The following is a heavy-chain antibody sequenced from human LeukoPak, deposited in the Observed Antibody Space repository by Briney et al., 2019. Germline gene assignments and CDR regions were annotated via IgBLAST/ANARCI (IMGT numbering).Heavy chain of an antibody. CDR2: IYYSGST. J-gene: IGHJ6*02. CDR3: ARGNYYGSGSHYYYFALDV. CDR1: GGSISSYY. V-gene: IGHV4-59*01. Sequence: SETLSLTCTVSGGSISSYYWSWIRQPPGKGLEWIGYIYYSGSTNYNPSLKSRVTISVGTSKNQFSLKLSSVSVADTAVYYCARGNYYGSGSHYYYFALDVWGQGTTVTVSS. D-gene: IGHD3-10*01.